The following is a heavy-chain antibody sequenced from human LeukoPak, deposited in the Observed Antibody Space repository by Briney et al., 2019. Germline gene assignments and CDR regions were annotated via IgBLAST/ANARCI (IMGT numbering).Heavy chain of an antibody. V-gene: IGHV1-2*02. CDR2: INPNSGGT. CDR3: ARENTYDILTGYYYTHDY. D-gene: IGHD3-9*01. CDR1: GYTFTDYY. Sequence: ASVKVSCKASGYTFTDYYMHWVRQAPGQGLEGMGWINPNSGGTNYAQKFQGRVTMTRDTSISTAYMELSRLRSDDTAVYYCARENTYDILTGYYYTHDYWGQGTLVTASS. J-gene: IGHJ4*02.